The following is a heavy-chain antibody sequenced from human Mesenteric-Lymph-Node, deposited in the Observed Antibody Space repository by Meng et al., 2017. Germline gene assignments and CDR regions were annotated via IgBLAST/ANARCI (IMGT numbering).Heavy chain of an antibody. D-gene: IGHD3-9*01. V-gene: IGHV3-30*04. J-gene: IGHJ1*01. Sequence: GESLKISCAASGFTFSSYAMHWVRQAPGKGLEWVAVISYDGSNKYYADSVKGRFTISRDNSKNTLYLQMNSLRAEDTAVYYCARTYYDILTGYYTYFQHWGQGTLVTVSS. CDR2: ISYDGSNK. CDR3: ARTYYDILTGYYTYFQH. CDR1: GFTFSSYA.